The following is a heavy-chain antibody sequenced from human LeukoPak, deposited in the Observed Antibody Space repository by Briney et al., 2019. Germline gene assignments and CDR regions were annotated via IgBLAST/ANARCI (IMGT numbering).Heavy chain of an antibody. V-gene: IGHV3-53*01. CDR1: GFTVSSNY. J-gene: IGHJ3*02. D-gene: IGHD6-19*01. CDR2: IYSGGST. CDR3: AKDLSSGWPDAFDI. Sequence: GGSLRLSCAASGFTVSSNYMSWVRQAPGKGLEWVSVIYSGGSTYYADSVKGRFTISRDNSKNTLYLQMNSLRAEDTAVYYCAKDLSSGWPDAFDIWGQGTMVTVSS.